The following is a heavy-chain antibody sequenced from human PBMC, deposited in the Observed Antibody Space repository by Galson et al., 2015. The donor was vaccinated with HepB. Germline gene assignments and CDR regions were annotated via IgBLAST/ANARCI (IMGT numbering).Heavy chain of an antibody. Sequence: SVKVSCKASGYTFTSYGISWVRQAPGQGLEWMGWISAYNGNTNYAQKLQGRVTMTTDTSTSTAYMELRSLRSDDTAVYYCARDRHHRTNYDSSGYYYYYGMDVWGQGTTVTVSS. V-gene: IGHV1-18*01. D-gene: IGHD3-22*01. J-gene: IGHJ6*02. CDR2: ISAYNGNT. CDR1: GYTFTSYG. CDR3: ARDRHHRTNYDSSGYYYYYGMDV.